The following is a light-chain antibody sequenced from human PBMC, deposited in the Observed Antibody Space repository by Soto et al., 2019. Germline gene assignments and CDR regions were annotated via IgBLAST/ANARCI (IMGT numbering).Light chain of an antibody. CDR1: SSDVGGYNY. J-gene: IGLJ1*01. CDR3: SSYTSSTTRV. V-gene: IGLV2-14*01. CDR2: DVS. Sequence: QSVLTQPASVSGSPGQSITISSTGTSSDVGGYNYVSWYQQHPGKAPKLMIYDVSNRPSGVSNRFSGSKSGNTASLTISGLQAEDEADYYRSSYTSSTTRVFGTGTKLTVL.